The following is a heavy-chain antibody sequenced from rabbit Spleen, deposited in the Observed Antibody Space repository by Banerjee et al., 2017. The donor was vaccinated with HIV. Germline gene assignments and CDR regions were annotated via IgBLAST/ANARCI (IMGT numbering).Heavy chain of an antibody. V-gene: IGHV1S40*01. D-gene: IGHD4-2*01. CDR2: IDVGRTART. J-gene: IGHJ4*01. CDR1: GLDFSSSYW. Sequence: QSLEESGGDLVKPGASLTLTCTASGLDFSSSYWICWVRQAPGKGLEWIACIDVGRTARTYYASWAKGRFTISSASSTTVTLQMTSLTAADTATYFCARDSYAASGVWNLWGPGTLVTVS. CDR3: ARDSYAASGVWNL.